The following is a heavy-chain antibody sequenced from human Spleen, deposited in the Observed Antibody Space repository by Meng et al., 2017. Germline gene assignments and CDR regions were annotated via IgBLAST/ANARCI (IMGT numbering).Heavy chain of an antibody. CDR1: GFTFSSYA. CDR2: ISYDGSNK. CDR3: ARETTVTTCTDY. D-gene: IGHD4-17*01. Sequence: GESLKISCAASGFTFSSYAMHWVRQAPGKGLEWVAVISYDGSNKYYADSVKGRFTISRDNSKNTLYLQMNSLRAEDTAVYYCARETTVTTCTDYWGQGTLVTVSS. V-gene: IGHV3-30*04. J-gene: IGHJ4*02.